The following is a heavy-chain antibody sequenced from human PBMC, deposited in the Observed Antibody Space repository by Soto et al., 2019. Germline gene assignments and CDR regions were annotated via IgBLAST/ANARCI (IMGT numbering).Heavy chain of an antibody. D-gene: IGHD2-15*01. CDR1: GGTFSSYA. Sequence: ASVNVSCKASGGTFSSYAISWVRQAPGQGLEWMGGIIPIFGTANYAQKFQGRVTITADESTSTAYMELSSLRSEDTAVYYCARPGWWGGPFDYWGQGTLVTVSS. CDR3: ARPGWWGGPFDY. J-gene: IGHJ4*02. CDR2: IIPIFGTA. V-gene: IGHV1-69*13.